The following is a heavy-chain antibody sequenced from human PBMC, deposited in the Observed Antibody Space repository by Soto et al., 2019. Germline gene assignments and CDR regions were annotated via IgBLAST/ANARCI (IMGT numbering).Heavy chain of an antibody. V-gene: IGHV3-23*01. CDR1: GFTFSSYA. CDR3: AKENGYSSSWFEFDY. CDR2: ISGSGGST. D-gene: IGHD6-13*01. Sequence: EVQLLESGGGLVQPGGSLRLSCAASGFTFSSYAMSWVRQAPGKGLEWVSAISGSGGSTYYADSVKGRFTISRDNSKNTLYLQMNSLRAEDTSVYYFAKENGYSSSWFEFDYWGQGTLVTVSS. J-gene: IGHJ4*02.